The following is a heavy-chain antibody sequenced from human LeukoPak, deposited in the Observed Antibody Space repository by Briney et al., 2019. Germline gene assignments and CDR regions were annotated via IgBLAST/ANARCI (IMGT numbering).Heavy chain of an antibody. Sequence: KPSETLSLTCAVYCGSFSAYYWTWVRQPPGMGLEWIGEIKQGENTNYNPSLKSRVTISIDTSNDQISLNLTSVTAAHTAVYYYAGEDLTNAYNPLGYWSQGTLVTVSS. D-gene: IGHD5-24*01. CDR1: CGSFSAYY. CDR3: AGEDLTNAYNPLGY. J-gene: IGHJ4*02. V-gene: IGHV4-34*01. CDR2: IKQGENT.